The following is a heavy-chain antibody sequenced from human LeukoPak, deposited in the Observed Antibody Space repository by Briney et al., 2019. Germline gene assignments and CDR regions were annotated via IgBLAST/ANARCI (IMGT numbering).Heavy chain of an antibody. J-gene: IGHJ6*02. Sequence: GGSLRLSCAASRFIFSTYGMHWVRQAPGKGLEWVAVIWYDGSNKYYADSVKGRFTISRDNSKNTLYLQMSSLRAEDTAVYYCARGTDYYYGMDVWGQGTTVTVSS. D-gene: IGHD4-17*01. V-gene: IGHV3-33*01. CDR1: RFIFSTYG. CDR3: ARGTDYYYGMDV. CDR2: IWYDGSNK.